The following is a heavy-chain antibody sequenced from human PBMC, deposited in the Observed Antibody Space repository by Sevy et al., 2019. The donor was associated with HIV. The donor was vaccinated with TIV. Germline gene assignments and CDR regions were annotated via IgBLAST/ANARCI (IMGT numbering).Heavy chain of an antibody. D-gene: IGHD4-4*01. J-gene: IGHJ6*02. CDR3: AKSKMHTVTTVPCMDV. CDR2: ISGSGGST. CDR1: GFTFSSYA. Sequence: GGSLRLSCAASGFTFSSYAMSWVRQAPGKGLEWVSPISGSGGSTYYADSVKGRFTISRDNSKNTLYLQMNSLRAEDTAVYYCAKSKMHTVTTVPCMDVWGQGTTVTVSS. V-gene: IGHV3-23*01.